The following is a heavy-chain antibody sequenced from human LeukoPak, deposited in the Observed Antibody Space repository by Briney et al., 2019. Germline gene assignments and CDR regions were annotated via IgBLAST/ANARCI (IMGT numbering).Heavy chain of an antibody. V-gene: IGHV3-48*04. CDR1: GFTFSSYS. CDR2: ISTGGSTT. D-gene: IGHD1-26*01. J-gene: IGHJ4*02. CDR3: ARVRGSYSSDS. Sequence: GGSLRLSCAASGFTFSSYSMNWVRQAPGKGLEWVSYISTGGSTTYHADSVKGRFTISRDNAKNSLYLQMNSLRAEDTAVYYCARVRGSYSSDSWGQGTLVTVSS.